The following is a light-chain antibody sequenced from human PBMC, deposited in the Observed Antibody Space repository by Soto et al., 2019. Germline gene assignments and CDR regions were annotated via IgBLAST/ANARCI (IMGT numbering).Light chain of an antibody. Sequence: QSALTEPASVSGSTGQSITVSCAGTSSDVWSYNLVTWYQQHPGKAPKVMSYEGSKRPSGVSNSFSGSQSGNTDSLTISGLQADDESYYSCCGYAGRSVVGAGTKLPVL. V-gene: IGLV2-23*01. CDR1: SSDVWSYNL. J-gene: IGLJ2*01. CDR3: CGYAGRSV. CDR2: EGS.